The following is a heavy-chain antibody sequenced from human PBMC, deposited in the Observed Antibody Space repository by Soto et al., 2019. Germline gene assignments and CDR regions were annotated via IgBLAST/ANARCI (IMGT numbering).Heavy chain of an antibody. CDR1: GYTFSSYA. V-gene: IGHV1-3*01. CDR3: ARVISSRDEYFDY. D-gene: IGHD2-2*01. Sequence: ASVKVSCKASGYTFSSYAMHWVRQAPGQRLEWMGWVNAGYGNTKSSQKFQDRVTISRDTSASTAYMELTSVTAADTAVYYCARVISSRDEYFDYWGQGTVVTVSS. CDR2: VNAGYGNT. J-gene: IGHJ4*02.